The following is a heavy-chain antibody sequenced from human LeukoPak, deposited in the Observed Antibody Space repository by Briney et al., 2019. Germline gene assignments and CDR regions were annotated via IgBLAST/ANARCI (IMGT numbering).Heavy chain of an antibody. J-gene: IGHJ6*02. CDR1: GFTFGSYG. V-gene: IGHV3-30*18. CDR2: ISYDGSNK. D-gene: IGHD3-16*02. Sequence: PGRSLRLSCAASGFTFGSYGMHWVRQAPGKGLEWVAVISYDGSNKYYADSVKGRFTISRDNSKNTLYLQMNSLRAEDTAVYYCAKDWSFYYYGMDVWGQGTTVTVSS. CDR3: AKDWSFYYYGMDV.